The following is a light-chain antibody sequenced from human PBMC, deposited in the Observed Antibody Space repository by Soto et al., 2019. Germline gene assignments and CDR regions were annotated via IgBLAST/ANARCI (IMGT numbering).Light chain of an antibody. CDR1: QSLLYNNTYNY. CDR3: MQALQSLT. V-gene: IGKV2-28*01. Sequence: EIVMTQSPLTLPVTPGEPASISCRSSQSLLYNNTYNYLDWYVPKPGQSPQLLIYFGSNRAPGVPDRFSGSGSGTDFTLKINRVEAEDVGTYYCMQALQSLTFGQGTRLEIK. CDR2: FGS. J-gene: IGKJ5*01.